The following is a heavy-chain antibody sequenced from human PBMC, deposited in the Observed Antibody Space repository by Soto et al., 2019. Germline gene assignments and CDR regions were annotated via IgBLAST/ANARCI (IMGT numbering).Heavy chain of an antibody. CDR2: ISYDGTNK. CDR1: GFTFSSYG. D-gene: IGHD3-22*01. CDR3: AKVMRDFDSRGTCCEN. Sequence: GSLRLSCAASGFTFSSYGMNWVRQAPGKGLEWVAFISYDGTNKYYRDSVKGRFTISRDTSKSTLYLQMNSLKPEDTAVYLCAKVMRDFDSRGTCCENRGQGTPVTVSS. J-gene: IGHJ4*02. V-gene: IGHV3-30*18.